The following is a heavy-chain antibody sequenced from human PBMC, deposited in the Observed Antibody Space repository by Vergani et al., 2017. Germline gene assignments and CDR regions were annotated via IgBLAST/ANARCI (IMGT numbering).Heavy chain of an antibody. CDR1: GFTFSACP. D-gene: IGHD3-3*01. Sequence: EVQLLQSGGGVIQPGGSVRLSCAASGFTFSACPMTWVRQAPGKGLEWVSSISGSGGITYYADSVKGRFTISRDNSKNTLYLQMNSLRAEDTAVYYCAKGSSIFAPMDVWGKGTTVTVSS. V-gene: IGHV3-23*01. CDR3: AKGSSIFAPMDV. CDR2: ISGSGGIT. J-gene: IGHJ6*03.